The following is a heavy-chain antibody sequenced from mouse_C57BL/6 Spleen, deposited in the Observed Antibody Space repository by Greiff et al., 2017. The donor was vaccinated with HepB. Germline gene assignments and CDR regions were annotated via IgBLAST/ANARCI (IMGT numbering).Heavy chain of an antibody. Sequence: QVHVKQSGPELVKPGASVKISCKASGYAFSSSWMNWVKQRPGKGLEWIGRIYPGDGDTNYNGKFKGKATLTADKSSSTAYMQLSSLTSEDSAVYFCARSPYYDYDEGFAYWGQGTLVTVSA. V-gene: IGHV1-82*01. CDR2: IYPGDGDT. CDR3: ARSPYYDYDEGFAY. CDR1: GYAFSSSW. J-gene: IGHJ3*01. D-gene: IGHD2-4*01.